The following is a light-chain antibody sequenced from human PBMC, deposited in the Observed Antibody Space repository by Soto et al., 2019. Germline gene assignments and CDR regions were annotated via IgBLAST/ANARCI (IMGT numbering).Light chain of an antibody. CDR1: RSDVGGYNY. CDR2: DVT. Sequence: QSVLTQPASVSGSPGQSITISCTGTRSDVGGYNYVYWHQQHPGKAPKLMIYDVTNRPSGVSDRFSGSKSSNTASLTISGLQAEDEADYYCSSYTSSSTYVFGAGTKLTVL. V-gene: IGLV2-14*01. J-gene: IGLJ1*01. CDR3: SSYTSSSTYV.